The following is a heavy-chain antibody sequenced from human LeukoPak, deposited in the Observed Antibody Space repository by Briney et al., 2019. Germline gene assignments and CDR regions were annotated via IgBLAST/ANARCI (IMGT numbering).Heavy chain of an antibody. Sequence: GGSLRLSCAASGFTFSSYGMNWVRQAPGKGLEWVSYISSSSSTIYYADSVKGRFTISRDNAKNSLYLQMNSLRAEDTAVYYCARVYSNYALDYWGQGTLVTVSS. CDR1: GFTFSSYG. V-gene: IGHV3-48*04. D-gene: IGHD4-11*01. J-gene: IGHJ4*02. CDR3: ARVYSNYALDY. CDR2: ISSSSSTI.